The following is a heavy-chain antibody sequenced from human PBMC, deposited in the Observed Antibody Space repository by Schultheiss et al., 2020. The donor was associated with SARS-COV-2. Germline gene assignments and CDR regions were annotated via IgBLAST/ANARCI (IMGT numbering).Heavy chain of an antibody. Sequence: SQTLSLTCTVSGGSISSYYWGWIRQPPGKGLEWIGSIYYSGSTNYNPSLKSRVTISVDTSKNQFSLKLSSVTAADTAVYYCASGPHVDTAMPFDYWGQGTLVTVSS. CDR2: IYYSGST. D-gene: IGHD5-18*01. J-gene: IGHJ4*02. CDR3: ASGPHVDTAMPFDY. CDR1: GGSISSYY. V-gene: IGHV4-39*07.